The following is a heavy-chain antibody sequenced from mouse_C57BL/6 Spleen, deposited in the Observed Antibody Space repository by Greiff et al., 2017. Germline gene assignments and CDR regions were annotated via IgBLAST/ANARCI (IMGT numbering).Heavy chain of an antibody. V-gene: IGHV1-59*01. Sequence: QVQLKQPGAELVRPGTSVKLSCKASGYTFTSYWMHWVKQRPGQGLEWIGVIDPSDSYTNYNQKFKGKATLTVDTSSSTAYMQLSSLTSEDSAVYYCATCYYGNYYAMDYWGQGTSVTVSS. CDR2: IDPSDSYT. J-gene: IGHJ4*01. CDR3: ATCYYGNYYAMDY. CDR1: GYTFTSYW. D-gene: IGHD2-1*01.